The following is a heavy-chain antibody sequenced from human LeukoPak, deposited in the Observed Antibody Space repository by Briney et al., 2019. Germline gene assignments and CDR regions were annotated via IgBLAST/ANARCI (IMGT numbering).Heavy chain of an antibody. CDR2: LSPGDSNR. J-gene: IGHJ4*02. V-gene: IGHV5-51*01. D-gene: IGHD3-10*01. CDR1: GYSFTTYW. CDR3: ARVHVGSGNDYFDY. Sequence: GESLKISCKGSGYSFTTYWIGWVRQMPGKGLEWMGILSPGDSNRRYSPSFEGQVNISADKSINTAYLQWSSLKASGTAMYYCARVHVGSGNDYFDYWGQGTLVTVSS.